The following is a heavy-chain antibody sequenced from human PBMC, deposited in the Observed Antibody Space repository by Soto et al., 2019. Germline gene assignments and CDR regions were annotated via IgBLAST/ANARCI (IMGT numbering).Heavy chain of an antibody. J-gene: IGHJ4*02. Sequence: EVQVLESGGGLVQPGGSLRLSCAASGFTFSGHAMSWVRQAPGKGLEWVSSVSGNGGGTYYVDSVKGRFTISRDSSKNTVYLQMDSLSPEDTTIYYCVRAPGTFDYGGQIGADYWGQGSLVPVSS. CDR3: VRAPGTFDYGGQIGADY. V-gene: IGHV3-23*01. D-gene: IGHD4-17*01. CDR2: VSGNGGGT. CDR1: GFTFSGHA.